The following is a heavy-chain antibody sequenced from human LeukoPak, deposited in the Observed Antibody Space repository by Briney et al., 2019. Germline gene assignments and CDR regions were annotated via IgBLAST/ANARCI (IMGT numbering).Heavy chain of an antibody. V-gene: IGHV3-53*01. Sequence: GGSLRLSCAASGFTVSSSYMNWVRQAPGKGLEWVSVIYSGGSTYYADSVKGRFTISRDSSKNTLYLQMNSLRVDDTAIYYCARDVGYSRSWLQGGTGRRRPGGFDYWGQGTLVTVSS. CDR1: GFTVSSSY. J-gene: IGHJ4*02. D-gene: IGHD6-13*01. CDR3: ARDVGYSRSWLQGGTGRRRPGGFDY. CDR2: IYSGGST.